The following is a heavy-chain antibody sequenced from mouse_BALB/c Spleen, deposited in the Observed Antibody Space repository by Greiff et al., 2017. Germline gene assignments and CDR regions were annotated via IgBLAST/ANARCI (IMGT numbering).Heavy chain of an antibody. CDR1: GFTFSSYA. J-gene: IGHJ4*01. V-gene: IGHV5-9-4*01. CDR3: ARGYYGSSYDAMDY. D-gene: IGHD1-1*01. Sequence: EVQLVESGGGLVKPGGSLKLSCAASGFTFSSYAMSWVRQSPEKRLEWVAEISSGGSYTYYPDTVTGRFTISRDNAKNTLYLEMSSLRSEDTAMYYCARGYYGSSYDAMDYWGQGTSVTVSS. CDR2: ISSGGSYT.